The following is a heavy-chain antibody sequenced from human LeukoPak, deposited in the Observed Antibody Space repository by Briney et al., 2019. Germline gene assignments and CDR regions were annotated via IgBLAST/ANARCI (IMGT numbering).Heavy chain of an antibody. CDR2: IYSGGST. J-gene: IGHJ4*02. Sequence: GGSLRLSCAASGFTVSSNYMSWVRQAPGKGLEWVSVIYSGGSTYYADSVKGRFTISRDNSKNTLYLQMNSLRAEDTAVYYCAKDRQWLGQWGLDYWGQGTLVTVSS. D-gene: IGHD6-19*01. CDR3: AKDRQWLGQWGLDY. CDR1: GFTVSSNY. V-gene: IGHV3-66*02.